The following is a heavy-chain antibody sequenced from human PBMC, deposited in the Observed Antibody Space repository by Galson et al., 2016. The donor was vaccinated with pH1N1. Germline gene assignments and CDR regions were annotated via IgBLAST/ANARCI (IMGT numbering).Heavy chain of an antibody. V-gene: IGHV3-9*01. CDR1: GLTFDDYA. D-gene: IGHD3-10*01. CDR2: ISWNSGSI. Sequence: SLRLSCAASGLTFDDYAMHWVRQAPGKGLEWVSGISWNSGSIGYADSVKGRFTISRDNAKNSLYLQMNSLRAEDTALYYCAKNRGYGSGSYGSRMDVWGQGTTVTVSS. J-gene: IGHJ6*02. CDR3: AKNRGYGSGSYGSRMDV.